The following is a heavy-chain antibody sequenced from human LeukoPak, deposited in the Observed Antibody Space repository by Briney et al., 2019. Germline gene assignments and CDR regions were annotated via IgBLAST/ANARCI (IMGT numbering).Heavy chain of an antibody. J-gene: IGHJ5*02. D-gene: IGHD6-25*01. Sequence: GGSLRLSCAASGFTFSNYWMSWVRQAPGKGLEWVANIKQDGSEKYYVDSVKGRFTISRDNADNSLFLQMNSLRAEDTAVYYCVKDRTFSGKWRNWFDPWGQGTLVTVSS. CDR3: VKDRTFSGKWRNWFDP. V-gene: IGHV3-7*01. CDR1: GFTFSNYW. CDR2: IKQDGSEK.